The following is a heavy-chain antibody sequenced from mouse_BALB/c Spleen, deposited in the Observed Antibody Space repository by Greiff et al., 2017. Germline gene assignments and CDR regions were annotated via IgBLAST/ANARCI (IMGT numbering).Heavy chain of an antibody. D-gene: IGHD1-1*01. J-gene: IGHJ2*01. V-gene: IGHV1S137*01. Sequence: QVQLQQSGAELVRPGVSVKISCTGSGYTFTDYAMYWVQQSHAKSLEWIGVISTYYGDASYNQKFKGQATMTVDKSSSTAYMELARLTSEDSAIYYCARGLLRSNPYFDYWGQGTTLTVSS. CDR2: ISTYYGDA. CDR1: GYTFTDYA. CDR3: ARGLLRSNPYFDY.